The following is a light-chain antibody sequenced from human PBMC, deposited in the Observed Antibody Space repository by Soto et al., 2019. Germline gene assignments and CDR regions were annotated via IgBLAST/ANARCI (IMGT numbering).Light chain of an antibody. CDR3: TSYAGSNNHV. Sequence: QSALAQPPSASGSPGQSVTISCTGTSSDVGGYNYVSWYQQHPGKAPKLMIYEVSKRPSGVPDRFSGSKSGNTASLTVSGLQAEDEADYYCTSYAGSNNHVLGTGTKVTVL. CDR1: SSDVGGYNY. V-gene: IGLV2-8*01. CDR2: EVS. J-gene: IGLJ1*01.